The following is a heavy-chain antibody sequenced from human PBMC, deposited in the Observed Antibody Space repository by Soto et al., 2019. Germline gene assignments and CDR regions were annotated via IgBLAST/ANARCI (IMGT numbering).Heavy chain of an antibody. Sequence: GASVKVSCKVSGYTLNELSMHWARQAPGKGLEWMGGFDPEDGETIYGQKFQGRVTMTEDTSTATAYMELSSLRSDDTAVYYCAREIWSRSGPKNFFDDWGQGTLVTVSS. J-gene: IGHJ4*02. CDR3: AREIWSRSGPKNFFDD. CDR2: FDPEDGET. D-gene: IGHD6-25*01. CDR1: GYTLNELS. V-gene: IGHV1-24*01.